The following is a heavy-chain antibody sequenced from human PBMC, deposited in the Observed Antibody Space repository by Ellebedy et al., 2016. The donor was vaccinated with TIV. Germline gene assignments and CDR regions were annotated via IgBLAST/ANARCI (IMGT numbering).Heavy chain of an antibody. J-gene: IGHJ4*02. CDR2: VNHSGTT. D-gene: IGHD6-19*01. Sequence: SETLSLXXAVYGGSLSGFSWTWIRQPPGKGLEWLGEVNHSGTTSYSPSLKSRVTISVNTSKIQFSLKVRSMTAADTAVYYCARESGSGWYYFDSWGQGTVVTVSS. CDR1: GGSLSGFS. V-gene: IGHV4-34*01. CDR3: ARESGSGWYYFDS.